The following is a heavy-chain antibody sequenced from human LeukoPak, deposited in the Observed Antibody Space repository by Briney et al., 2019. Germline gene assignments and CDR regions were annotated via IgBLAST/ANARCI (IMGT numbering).Heavy chain of an antibody. CDR2: IYYSGST. CDR1: GGSISSGDYY. Sequence: SQTLSLTCTVSGGSISSGDYYWSWIRQPPGKGLEWIGYIYYSGSTYYNPSLKSRVTISVDTSKNQFSLRLSSVTAADTAVYYCAREVEGIAARPESWGQGTLVTVSS. CDR3: AREVEGIAARPES. V-gene: IGHV4-30-4*08. J-gene: IGHJ5*02. D-gene: IGHD6-6*01.